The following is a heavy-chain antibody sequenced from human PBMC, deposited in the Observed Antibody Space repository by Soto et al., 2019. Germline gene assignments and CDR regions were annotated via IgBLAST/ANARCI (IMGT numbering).Heavy chain of an antibody. D-gene: IGHD2-2*01. CDR3: ASLLGAVPAARRLYYYYGMDV. Sequence: QVQLQESGPGLVKPSETLSLTCTVSGGSISSYYWSWIRQPPGKGLGWLGYIYYSGSTNYKPSLKSGVTRSVETSQNQFSLQVSSVTAADTAVDYCASLLGAVPAARRLYYYYGMDVWGQGTTVTVSS. CDR1: GGSISSYY. CDR2: IYYSGST. V-gene: IGHV4-59*08. J-gene: IGHJ6*02.